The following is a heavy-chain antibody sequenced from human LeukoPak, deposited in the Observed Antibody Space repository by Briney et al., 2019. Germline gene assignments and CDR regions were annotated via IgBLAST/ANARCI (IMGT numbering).Heavy chain of an antibody. V-gene: IGHV1-18*01. D-gene: IGHD2-2*01. J-gene: IGHJ4*02. CDR3: ARHLTYCGSSSRYEYFDY. CDR2: ISVYNGNT. Sequence: ASVKVSCKASGYTFKGNGISWVRQAPGHGPEWMGWISVYNGNTNYAQNLQGRVTMTTDTSTSTAYMELRSLRSDDTALYYCARHLTYCGSSSRYEYFDYWGQGTLVTVSS. CDR1: GYTFKGNG.